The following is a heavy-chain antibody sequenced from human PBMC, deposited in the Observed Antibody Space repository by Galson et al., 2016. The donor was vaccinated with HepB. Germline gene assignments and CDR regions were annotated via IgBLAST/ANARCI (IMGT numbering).Heavy chain of an antibody. CDR3: AKQVQWLAPPEYYYGLDV. D-gene: IGHD6-19*01. CDR2: ISYDGNDK. Sequence: SLRLSCATSGFTFSRYGMHWVRQGPDKGLEWVAVISYDGNDKNYAASVKGRFTISRDNSKNTVSLQRNNVRREDTGIYYCAKQVQWLAPPEYYYGLDVWGQGTTVTVSS. V-gene: IGHV3-30*19. CDR1: GFTFSRYG. J-gene: IGHJ6*02.